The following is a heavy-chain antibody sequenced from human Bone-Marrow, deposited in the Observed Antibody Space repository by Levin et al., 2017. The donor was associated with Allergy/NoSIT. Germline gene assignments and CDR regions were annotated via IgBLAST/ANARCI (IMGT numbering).Heavy chain of an antibody. J-gene: IGHJ6*02. Sequence: GESLKISCAASGFTFSSYWMSWVRQAPGKGLEWVANIKQDGSEKYYVDSVKGRFTISRDNAKNSLYLQMNSLRAEDTAVYYCARDQGFGEYQLLYFNYYGMDVWGQGTTVTVSS. CDR3: ARDQGFGEYQLLYFNYYGMDV. D-gene: IGHD2-2*01. CDR2: IKQDGSEK. CDR1: GFTFSSYW. V-gene: IGHV3-7*01.